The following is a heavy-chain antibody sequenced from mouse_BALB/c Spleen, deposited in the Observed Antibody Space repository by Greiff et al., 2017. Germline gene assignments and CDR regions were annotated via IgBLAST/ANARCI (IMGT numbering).Heavy chain of an antibody. CDR1: GFTFNTYA. CDR3: VRDDSSGYGFAY. CDR2: IRSKSNNYAT. D-gene: IGHD3-2*01. V-gene: IGHV10-1*02. Sequence: DVHLVESGGGLVQPKGSLKLSCAASGFTFNTYAMNWVRQAPGKGLEWVARIRSKSNNYATYYADSVKDRFTISRDDSQSMLYLQMNNLKTEDTAMYYCVRDDSSGYGFAYWGQGTLVTVSA. J-gene: IGHJ3*01.